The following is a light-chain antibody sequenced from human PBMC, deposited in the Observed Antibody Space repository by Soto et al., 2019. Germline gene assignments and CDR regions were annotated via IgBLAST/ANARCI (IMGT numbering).Light chain of an antibody. CDR2: GAS. Sequence: EIVMTQSPATLSVSPGERATLSCRASQRVSSNLAWYQQKPGQAPRLLIYGASTRPTGIPARFSGSRSGTEFTLTISSLQSEDFAVYYCQQYNNWPYTVGQGTKLEIK. V-gene: IGKV3-15*01. J-gene: IGKJ2*01. CDR3: QQYNNWPYT. CDR1: QRVSSN.